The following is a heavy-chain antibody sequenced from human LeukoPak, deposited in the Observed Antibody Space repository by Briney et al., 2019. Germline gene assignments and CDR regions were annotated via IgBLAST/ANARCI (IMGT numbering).Heavy chain of an antibody. D-gene: IGHD2-2*01. J-gene: IGHJ4*02. CDR2: ISGTSDYI. V-gene: IGHV3-21*06. Sequence: GGSLRLSCAASGFTFSSYSINWVRQAPGKGLEWVSSISGTSDYIYYADSVKGRFTISRDNGQNSLYLQMNSLRAEDTAVYYCARREPQGCSGTSCFAGPVGHWGQGTLVTVSS. CDR1: GFTFSSYS. CDR3: ARREPQGCSGTSCFAGPVGH.